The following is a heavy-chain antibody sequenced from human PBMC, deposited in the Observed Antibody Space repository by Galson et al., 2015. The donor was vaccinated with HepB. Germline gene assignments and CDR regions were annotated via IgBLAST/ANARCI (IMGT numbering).Heavy chain of an antibody. V-gene: IGHV3-23*01. CDR2: VNGNGART. CDR3: ASGNTADTWVHFDY. CDR1: GFTFRSYG. J-gene: IGHJ4*02. D-gene: IGHD1-1*01. Sequence: SLRLSCVASGFTFRSYGMSWVRQAPGKGLEWVSTVNGNGARTYYADSMEGRFSTSRDNSKNTLYLQMNSLRAEDTAIYYCASGNTADTWVHFDYWGQGTLVPVSS.